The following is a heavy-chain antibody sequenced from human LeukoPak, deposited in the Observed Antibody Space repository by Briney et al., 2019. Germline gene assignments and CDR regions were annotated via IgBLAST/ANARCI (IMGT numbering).Heavy chain of an antibody. D-gene: IGHD3-10*01. CDR1: GYTFIDHH. CDR2: IHPNGRDT. CDR3: SAHYGPGPV. V-gene: IGHV1-2*02. Sequence: ASVKVSCRASGYTFIDHHILWVRQAPGQGLEWMGWIHPNGRDTQYAQKFQDRMIMTTDTSITTAYMELHSVTSDDTAVYYCSAHYGPGPVWGQGTLITASS. J-gene: IGHJ4*02.